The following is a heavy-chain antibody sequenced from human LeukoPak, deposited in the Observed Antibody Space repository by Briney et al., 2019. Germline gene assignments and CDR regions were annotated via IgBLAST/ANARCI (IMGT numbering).Heavy chain of an antibody. J-gene: IGHJ4*02. CDR3: ARGRSGYYNG. CDR2: IYYSGST. Sequence: KSSETLSLTCTVSGGSITGDGHYWTWIRQHPGRGLEWIGCIYYSGSTNYNPSLKSRVTISVDTSKNQFSLKLSSVTAADTAVYYCARGRSGYYNGWGQGTLVTVSS. V-gene: IGHV4-31*03. D-gene: IGHD3-3*01. CDR1: GGSITGDGHY.